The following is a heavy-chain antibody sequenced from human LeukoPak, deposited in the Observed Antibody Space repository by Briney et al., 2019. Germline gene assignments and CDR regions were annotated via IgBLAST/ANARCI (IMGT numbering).Heavy chain of an antibody. J-gene: IGHJ4*02. CDR3: AREPPDTAMVMDFNY. CDR2: ISSSSSYI. CDR1: GFTFSSYS. Sequence: GGSLRLSCAASGFTFSSYSMNWVRQAPGKGLEWVSSISSSSSYIYYADSVKGRFTISRDNAKNSLYLQMNSLRAEDTAVYYCAREPPDTAMVMDFNYWGQGTLVTVSS. D-gene: IGHD5-18*01. V-gene: IGHV3-21*01.